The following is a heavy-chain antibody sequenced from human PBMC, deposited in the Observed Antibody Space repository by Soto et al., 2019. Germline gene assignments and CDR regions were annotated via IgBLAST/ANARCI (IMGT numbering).Heavy chain of an antibody. Sequence: PSETLSLTCTVSGGSISSSSYYWGWIRQPPGKGLEWIGSIYYSGSTYYNPSLKSRVTISVDTSKNQFSLKLSSVTAADTAVYYCARHGSWFGTYWGQGTLVTVSS. CDR3: ARHGSWFGTY. CDR2: IYYSGST. V-gene: IGHV4-39*01. D-gene: IGHD3-10*01. J-gene: IGHJ4*02. CDR1: GGSISSSSYY.